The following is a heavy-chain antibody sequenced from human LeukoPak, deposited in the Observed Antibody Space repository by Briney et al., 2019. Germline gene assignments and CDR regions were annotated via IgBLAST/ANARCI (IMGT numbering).Heavy chain of an antibody. D-gene: IGHD5-18*01. CDR2: ISYDGSNK. CDR3: ARSAVDTAMVTVY. CDR1: GFTFSSYA. Sequence: GGSLRLSCAASGFTFSSYAMHWVRQAPGKGLEWVAVISYDGSNKYYGDSVKGRFTISRDNSKNMLYLQMNSLRAEDTAVYYCARSAVDTAMVTVYWGQGTLVTVSS. V-gene: IGHV3-30-3*01. J-gene: IGHJ4*02.